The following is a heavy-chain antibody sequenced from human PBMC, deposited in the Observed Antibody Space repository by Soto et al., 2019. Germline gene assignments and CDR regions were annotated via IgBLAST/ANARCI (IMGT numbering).Heavy chain of an antibody. V-gene: IGHV3-23*01. CDR1: QFTFSVYG. CDR3: AKQHGAWPSNWLDA. J-gene: IGHJ5*02. CDR2: ISVTGENS. Sequence: PGGSLRLSCTASQFTFSVYGMSWVRQAPGKGLEWVSSISVTGENSLYADSVRGRFTMSRDNSKGLLYLQMNSLRVDDTAMYYCAKQHGAWPSNWLDAWGQGARVTVSS.